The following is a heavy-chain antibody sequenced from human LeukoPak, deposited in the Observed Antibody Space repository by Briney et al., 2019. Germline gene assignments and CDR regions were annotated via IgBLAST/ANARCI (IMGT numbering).Heavy chain of an antibody. CDR1: GFTFGDYA. D-gene: IGHD5-12*01. Sequence: GGSLRLSCTASGFTFGDYAMSWVRQAPGKGLEWVGFIRSKAYGWTTEYAASVKGRFTISRDDSKSIAYLQMNSLKTEDTAVYYCTRPDDVDIVATMYYWGQGTLVTVSS. J-gene: IGHJ4*02. CDR3: TRPDDVDIVATMYY. V-gene: IGHV3-49*04. CDR2: IRSKAYGWTT.